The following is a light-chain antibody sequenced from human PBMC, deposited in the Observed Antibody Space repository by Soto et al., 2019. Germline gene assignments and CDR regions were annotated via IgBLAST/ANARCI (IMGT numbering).Light chain of an antibody. CDR2: SAS. V-gene: IGKV1-39*01. J-gene: IGKJ3*01. Sequence: DIQITQSPSSLSASVVERLTITCRASQSIGTYLDWYHQRPGQAPRLLMYSASTLQSGVPSRFRGSGSGTDFTLTISSLQPEDFATYYCQHVYSMPISFGPGTKVDIK. CDR1: QSIGTY. CDR3: QHVYSMPIS.